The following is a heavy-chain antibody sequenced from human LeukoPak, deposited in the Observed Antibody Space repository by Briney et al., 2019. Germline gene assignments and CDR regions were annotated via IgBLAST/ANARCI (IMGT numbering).Heavy chain of an antibody. CDR3: ARRVTSNCFDP. Sequence: SETLSLICSVSGGSISSHYWSWFRQPPGKGLEWIGYMHYSGSANYNPSLKSRVTMSVDTSKNQFSLNLSSVTAADTAVYYCARRVTSNCFDPWGQGTLVTVSS. J-gene: IGHJ5*02. CDR2: MHYSGSA. D-gene: IGHD4-23*01. V-gene: IGHV4-59*08. CDR1: GGSISSHY.